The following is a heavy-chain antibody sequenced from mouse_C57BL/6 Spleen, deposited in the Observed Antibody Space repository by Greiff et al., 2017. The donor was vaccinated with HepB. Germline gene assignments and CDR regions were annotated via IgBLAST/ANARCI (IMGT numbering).Heavy chain of an antibody. D-gene: IGHD3-2*01. V-gene: IGHV6-3*01. Sequence: DVMLVESGGGLVQPGGSMKLSCVASGFTFSNYWMNWVRQSPEKGLEWVAQIRLKSDNYATHYAESVKGRFTISRDDSKSSVYLQMNNLRAEDTGIYYCTRQVYYAMDYWGQGTSVTVSS. CDR3: TRQVYYAMDY. J-gene: IGHJ4*01. CDR1: GFTFSNYW. CDR2: IRLKSDNYAT.